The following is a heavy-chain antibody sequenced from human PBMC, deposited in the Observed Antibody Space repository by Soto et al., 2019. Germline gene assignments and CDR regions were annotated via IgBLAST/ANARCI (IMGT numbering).Heavy chain of an antibody. CDR3: AKRGARGSSWPFDF. J-gene: IGHJ4*02. CDR1: GFTYNNYA. CDR2: ISGTGETT. V-gene: IGHV3-23*01. D-gene: IGHD6-13*01. Sequence: PGGSLRLSCAASGFTYNNYAMSWVRQAPGKGLQWVSAISGTGETTYYADSVRGRFTISRDNSKNTLSLQMNSLRAEDTAVYYCAKRGARGSSWPFDFWGLGTLVTVSS.